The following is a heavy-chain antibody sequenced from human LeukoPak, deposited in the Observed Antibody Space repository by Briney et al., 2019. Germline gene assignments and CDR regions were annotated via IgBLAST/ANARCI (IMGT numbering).Heavy chain of an antibody. CDR3: AKERRYYDFWSGIDY. CDR2: TSSSSSYI. J-gene: IGHJ4*02. Sequence: GGSLRLSCAASGFTFSSYSMNWVRQAPGKGLEWVSSTSSSSSYIYYADSVKGRFTISRDNAKNSLYLQMNSLRAEDTAVYYCAKERRYYDFWSGIDYWGQGTLVTVSS. V-gene: IGHV3-21*01. D-gene: IGHD3-3*01. CDR1: GFTFSSYS.